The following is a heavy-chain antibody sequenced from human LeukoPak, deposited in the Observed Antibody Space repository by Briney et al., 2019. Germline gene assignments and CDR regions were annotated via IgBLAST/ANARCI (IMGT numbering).Heavy chain of an antibody. J-gene: IGHJ4*02. CDR1: GGSISSGGYY. V-gene: IGHV4-31*03. D-gene: IGHD4-17*01. Sequence: PSETLSLTCTVSGGSISSGGYYWSWIRQHPGKGLEWIGYIYYSGSTYYNPSLKSRVTISVDTSKNQFSLKLSSVTAADTAVYYCARGGPDYGDYSVYWGQGTLVTVSS. CDR2: IYYSGST. CDR3: ARGGPDYGDYSVY.